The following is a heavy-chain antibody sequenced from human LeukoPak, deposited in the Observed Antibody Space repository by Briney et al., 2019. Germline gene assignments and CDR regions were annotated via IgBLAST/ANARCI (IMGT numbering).Heavy chain of an antibody. CDR1: GFTFSDYY. CDR3: ARDRGAYCGGDCYSVFDY. J-gene: IGHJ4*02. CDR2: ISSSGSTI. D-gene: IGHD2-21*02. Sequence: PGGSLRLSCAASGFTFSDYYMSWIRQAPGKGLEWVSYISSSGSTIYYADSVKGRFTIPRDNAKNSLYLQMNSLRAEGTAVYYCARDRGAYCGGDCYSVFDYWGQGTLVTVSS. V-gene: IGHV3-11*04.